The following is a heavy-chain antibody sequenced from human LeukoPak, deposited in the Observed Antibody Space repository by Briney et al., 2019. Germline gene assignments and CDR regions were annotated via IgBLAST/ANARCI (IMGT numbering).Heavy chain of an antibody. CDR2: INPSGGST. CDR1: GYTFTSYY. Sequence: ASVKVSCKASGYTFTSYYMHWVRQAPGQGLEWMGIINPSGGSTSYAQKFQGRVTMTRDMSTSTVYMELSSLRSEDTAVYYCARGRGSSWSGFGIYVDPWGQGTLVTVSS. V-gene: IGHV1-46*01. D-gene: IGHD6-13*01. J-gene: IGHJ5*02. CDR3: ARGRGSSWSGFGIYVDP.